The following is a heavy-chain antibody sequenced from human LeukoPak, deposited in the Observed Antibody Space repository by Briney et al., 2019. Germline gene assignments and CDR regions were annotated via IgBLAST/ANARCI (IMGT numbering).Heavy chain of an antibody. Sequence: PSETLSLTCTVSGDSIISYDYYWVWIRQPPGKALEWIGSVYYDGSTYYNASLKSQVSISIDTSKNQFSLKLTSVTAADTAVYYCARQTGSGLFILPGGQGTLVTVSS. CDR1: GDSIISYDYY. CDR3: ARQTGSGLFILP. D-gene: IGHD3/OR15-3a*01. J-gene: IGHJ4*02. CDR2: VYYDGST. V-gene: IGHV4-39*01.